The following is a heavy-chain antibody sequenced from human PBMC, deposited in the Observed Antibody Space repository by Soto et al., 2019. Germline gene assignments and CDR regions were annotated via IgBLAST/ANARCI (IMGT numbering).Heavy chain of an antibody. D-gene: IGHD6-6*01. V-gene: IGHV3-33*01. J-gene: IGHJ4*02. CDR2: IWYDGTNE. Sequence: GGSLRLSCVASGFTFSTYGMHWVRQAPGKGLEWVAVIWYDGTNELYADSVKGRFTVSRDNSKNTLYVQMNSLRAEDTAVYYCARDSRVAAPVWGYYFEYWGQGTLVTVSS. CDR3: ARDSRVAAPVWGYYFEY. CDR1: GFTFSTYG.